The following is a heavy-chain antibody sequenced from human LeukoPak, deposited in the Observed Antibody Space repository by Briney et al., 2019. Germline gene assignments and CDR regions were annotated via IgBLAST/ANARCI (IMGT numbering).Heavy chain of an antibody. Sequence: GGSLRLSCAASGFTFSSYGMHWVRQAPGKGLEWVAFIRYDGSNKYYADSVKGRFTISRDNSKNSLYLQMNSLRAEDTAVYYCARDIEAAGLFLDYWGQGTLVTVSS. J-gene: IGHJ4*02. CDR3: ARDIEAAGLFLDY. D-gene: IGHD6-13*01. CDR2: IRYDGSNK. CDR1: GFTFSSYG. V-gene: IGHV3-30*02.